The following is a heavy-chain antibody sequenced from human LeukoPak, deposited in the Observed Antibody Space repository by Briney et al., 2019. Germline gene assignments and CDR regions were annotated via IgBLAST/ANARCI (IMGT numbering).Heavy chain of an antibody. CDR1: GFTFRDSN. Sequence: GGSLRLSCAASGFTFRDSNLNWVRQAPGKGLEWVSFISGSSGTTYYAASVKGRFTISSDNAQNSLHLQMNNLRVEDTAVYYCSRDYYDRTGHFYFASWGQGTLVTV. CDR2: ISGSSGTT. J-gene: IGHJ4*02. V-gene: IGHV3-48*04. D-gene: IGHD3-22*01. CDR3: SRDYYDRTGHFYFAS.